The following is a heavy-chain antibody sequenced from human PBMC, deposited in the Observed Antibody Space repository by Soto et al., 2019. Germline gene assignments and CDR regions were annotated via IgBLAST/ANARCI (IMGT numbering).Heavy chain of an antibody. V-gene: IGHV3-23*01. D-gene: IGHD2-2*01. J-gene: IGHJ4*02. CDR3: AKEHCVSTSRPFGY. CDR2: FSGSGGST. CDR1: GFPFRNYA. Sequence: VQLLESGGGMVQPGGSLRLSCAASGFPFRNYAMSWVRQAPGKGLEWVSAFSGSGGSTYYADSVKGRFTISRDNSNNTLQLQMNRLRAEDTPVYYCAKEHCVSTSRPFGYCGEGTLVTVSS.